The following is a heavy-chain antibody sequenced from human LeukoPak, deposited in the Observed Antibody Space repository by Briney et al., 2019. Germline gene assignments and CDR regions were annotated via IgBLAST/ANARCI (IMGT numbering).Heavy chain of an antibody. V-gene: IGHV4-34*01. CDR2: INHSGST. D-gene: IGHD3-22*01. J-gene: IGHJ4*02. CDR1: GGSISSGGYS. CDR3: ASNYYDSSGYYVGVDY. Sequence: SETLSLTCAVSGGSISSGGYSWRWIRQPPGKGLEWIGEINHSGSTNYNPSLRSRVTISVDTSKNQFSLKLSSVTAADTAVYYCASNYYDSSGYYVGVDYWGQGTLVTVSS.